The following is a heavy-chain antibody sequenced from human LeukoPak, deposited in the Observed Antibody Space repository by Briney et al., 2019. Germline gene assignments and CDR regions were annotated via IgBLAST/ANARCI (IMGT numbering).Heavy chain of an antibody. CDR1: GYTFTNYY. V-gene: IGHV1-2*02. Sequence: ASVKVSCKASGYTFTNYYMHWVRQAPGQGLEWMAWINPNSGGTNYAQKFQGRGTMTRDPSISTAYMELSRLRSDDTAVYYCARAPGGLDVWGQGTTVTVSS. CDR2: INPNSGGT. J-gene: IGHJ6*02. CDR3: ARAPGGLDV.